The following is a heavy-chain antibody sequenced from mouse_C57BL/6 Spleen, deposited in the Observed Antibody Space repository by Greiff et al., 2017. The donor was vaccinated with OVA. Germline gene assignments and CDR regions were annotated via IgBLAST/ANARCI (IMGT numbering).Heavy chain of an antibody. J-gene: IGHJ2*01. CDR1: GFTFSSYA. CDR2: ISDGGSYT. Sequence: EVKLMESGGGLVKPGGSLKLSCAASGFTFSSYAMSWVRQTPEKRLEWVATISDGGSYTYYPDNVKGRFTISRDNAKNNLYLQMSHLKSEDTAMYYCARDGGGRHFDYWGQGTTLTVSS. D-gene: IGHD3-3*01. CDR3: ARDGGGRHFDY. V-gene: IGHV5-4*01.